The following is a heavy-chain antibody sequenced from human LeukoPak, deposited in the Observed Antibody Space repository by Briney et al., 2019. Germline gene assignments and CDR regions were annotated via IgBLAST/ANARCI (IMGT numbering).Heavy chain of an antibody. CDR2: ISSDNGIP. Sequence: ASVKVSCKASGNTNNKFGVTWVRQAPGQGLEWIGWISSDNGIPRYADKFQGRVTITSDKSTTTSYMEVRSLRSDDTAVYFCANVVKGRFFFYYMDVWRKGTTVTVSS. CDR1: GNTNNKFG. V-gene: IGHV1-18*01. J-gene: IGHJ6*03. CDR3: ANVVKGRFFFYYMDV. D-gene: IGHD3-10*01.